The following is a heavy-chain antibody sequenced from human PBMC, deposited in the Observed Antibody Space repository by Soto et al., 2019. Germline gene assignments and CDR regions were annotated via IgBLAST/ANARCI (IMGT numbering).Heavy chain of an antibody. CDR1: GGTFSSYA. Sequence: QVQLVQSGAEVKKPGSSVKISCKASGGTFSSYAISRVRQAPVQELEWMGGIIPIFGTANYAQKVYGRAKITADDSTSPDYMELSTLRSENTAVCYRARVAVHYYRRGYYFDFWGQGTLVAVSS. D-gene: IGHD3-22*01. J-gene: IGHJ4*02. CDR2: IIPIFGTA. V-gene: IGHV1-69*01. CDR3: ARVAVHYYRRGYYFDF.